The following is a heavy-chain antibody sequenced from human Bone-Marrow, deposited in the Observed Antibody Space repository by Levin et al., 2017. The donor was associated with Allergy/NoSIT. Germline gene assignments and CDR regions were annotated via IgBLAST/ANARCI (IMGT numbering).Heavy chain of an antibody. CDR2: IIPILGIA. D-gene: IGHD6-13*01. CDR1: GGTFSSYA. Sequence: SVKVSCKASGGTFSSYAISWVRQAPGQGLEWMGRIIPILGIANYAQKFQGRVTITADKSTSTAYMELSSLRSEDTAVYYCAREGGIAAAGYYFDYWGQGTLVTVSS. CDR3: AREGGIAAAGYYFDY. J-gene: IGHJ4*02. V-gene: IGHV1-69*04.